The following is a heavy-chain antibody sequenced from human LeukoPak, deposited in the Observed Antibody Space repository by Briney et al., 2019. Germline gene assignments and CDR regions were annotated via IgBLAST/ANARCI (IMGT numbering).Heavy chain of an antibody. Sequence: PGGSLRLSCAASGFTFDDYGMSWVRQAPGKGLEWVSGINWNGGSTGYADSVKGRFTISRDNAKNSLYLQMNSLRAGDTAVYYCARGRYDSSGSYSLFDYWGQGTLVTVSS. CDR1: GFTFDDYG. CDR2: INWNGGST. J-gene: IGHJ4*02. CDR3: ARGRYDSSGSYSLFDY. D-gene: IGHD3-22*01. V-gene: IGHV3-20*04.